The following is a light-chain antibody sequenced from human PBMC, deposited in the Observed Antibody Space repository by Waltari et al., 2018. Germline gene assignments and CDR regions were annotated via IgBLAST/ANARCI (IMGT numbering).Light chain of an antibody. V-gene: IGKV3-11*01. Sequence: EIVLTQSPATLSLSTGERATPSCRASQRVGSYLAWYQQRPGQAPRLLISDASNRATGIPARFSGSGSETDFTLTISSLEPEDFAVYYCQQRNTWWTFGQGTKVEIK. CDR2: DAS. J-gene: IGKJ1*01. CDR3: QQRNTWWT. CDR1: QRVGSY.